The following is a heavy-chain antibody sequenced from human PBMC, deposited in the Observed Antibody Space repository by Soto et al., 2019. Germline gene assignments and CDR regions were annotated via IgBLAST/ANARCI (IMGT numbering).Heavy chain of an antibody. Sequence: GGSLRLSCAASGFTFSSYGMHWVRQAPGKGLEWVAVISYDGSYRVYADSVTGRFTVSRDNFKNTVDLQMDSLRVEDTAMYKCGRPVAVGATRGTIDYWGQGTQVTVSS. CDR2: ISYDGSYR. CDR1: GFTFSSYG. CDR3: GRPVAVGATRGTIDY. V-gene: IGHV3-30*03. J-gene: IGHJ4*02. D-gene: IGHD1-26*01.